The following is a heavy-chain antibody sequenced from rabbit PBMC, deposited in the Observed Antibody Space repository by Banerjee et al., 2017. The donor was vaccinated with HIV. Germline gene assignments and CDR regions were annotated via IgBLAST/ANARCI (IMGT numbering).Heavy chain of an antibody. CDR1: GIDFSSDYY. V-gene: IGHV1S45*01. D-gene: IGHD4-1*01. Sequence: QLQLEESGGGLVKPGGTLTLTCKASGIDFSSDYYMCWVRQAPGKGLEWIASIYTGSGSTYYASRAKGRFTISKTSSTTVTLQMTSLTAADTATYFCARITDNSGMALWGPGTLVTVS. CDR3: ARITDNSGMAL. J-gene: IGHJ4*01. CDR2: IYTGSGST.